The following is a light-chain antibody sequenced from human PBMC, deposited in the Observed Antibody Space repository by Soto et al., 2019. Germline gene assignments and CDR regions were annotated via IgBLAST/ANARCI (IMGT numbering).Light chain of an antibody. J-gene: IGKJ1*01. Sequence: IQMTQSPSSLSASVGDRVTITCRASQDIKNYLNWYQQQPGKGPRLLIYAASNLQRGVPSRFLGSGSGTDFTLTVSSLQPEDFATYYCQQSYTFPETFGQGTKVEIK. CDR2: AAS. CDR3: QQSYTFPET. V-gene: IGKV1-39*01. CDR1: QDIKNY.